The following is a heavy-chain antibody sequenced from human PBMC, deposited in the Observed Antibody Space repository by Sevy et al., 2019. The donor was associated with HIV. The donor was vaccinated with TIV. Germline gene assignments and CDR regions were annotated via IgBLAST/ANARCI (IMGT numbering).Heavy chain of an antibody. D-gene: IGHD7-27*01. J-gene: IGHJ3*02. CDR2: IIPIFGTP. CDR1: GDTFSTYG. Sequence: SSVKVSCKASGDTFSTYGLSWVRQAPGQGLEWMGGIIPIFGTPNYAQKFQGRVTITADESASTAYMELSSLRSEDTALYYCAREGGVATTGDHDAFDIWGHGTLVTVSS. V-gene: IGHV1-69*13. CDR3: AREGGVATTGDHDAFDI.